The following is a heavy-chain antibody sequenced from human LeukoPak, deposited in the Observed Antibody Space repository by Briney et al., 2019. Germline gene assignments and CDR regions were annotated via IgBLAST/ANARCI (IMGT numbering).Heavy chain of an antibody. V-gene: IGHV3-30-3*01. Sequence: GGSLGLSCAASGFTFSNFVMHWVRQAPGKGLEWVASISPDGTNKYYADSVKGRFTVSRDNSKNTLYLQVNSLRADDTAVFYCGREGGNYVYDYWGQGTLVTVSS. CDR1: GFTFSNFV. CDR3: GREGGNYVYDY. D-gene: IGHD4-11*01. J-gene: IGHJ4*02. CDR2: ISPDGTNK.